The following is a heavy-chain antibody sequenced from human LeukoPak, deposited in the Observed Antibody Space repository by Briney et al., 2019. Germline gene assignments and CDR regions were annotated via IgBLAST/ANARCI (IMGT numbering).Heavy chain of an antibody. J-gene: IGHJ4*02. CDR3: ARLGLHGSGTYYFFDY. V-gene: IGHV1-2*06. CDR1: GQSLTGYF. Sequence: ASVKVSCKASGQSLTGYFIHWVRQAPGQGLEWVGRIDPNTGDTIYAQNFQGRVTVTSATSISTAYMELSRLTSDDTAVYFCARLGLHGSGTYYFFDYWGRGTLVTVSS. CDR2: IDPNTGDT. D-gene: IGHD3-10*01.